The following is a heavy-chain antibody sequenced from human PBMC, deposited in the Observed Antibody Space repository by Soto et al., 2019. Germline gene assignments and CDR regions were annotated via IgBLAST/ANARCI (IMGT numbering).Heavy chain of an antibody. D-gene: IGHD3-9*01. Sequence: EVQLVESGGGLVQPGGSLRLSCAASGFTFSSYAMHWVRQAPGKGLEHVSAINSNGGSTYYGNSVKGRFTISRDNSKNTLSLQMGSLRAEDMAVYYCARNRGREPGYFFDYWGQGTLVTISS. CDR1: GFTFSSYA. CDR2: INSNGGST. CDR3: ARNRGREPGYFFDY. V-gene: IGHV3-64*01. J-gene: IGHJ4*02.